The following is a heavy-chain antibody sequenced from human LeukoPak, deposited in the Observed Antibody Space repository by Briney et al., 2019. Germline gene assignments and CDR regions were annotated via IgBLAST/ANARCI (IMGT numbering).Heavy chain of an antibody. V-gene: IGHV4-39*01. D-gene: IGHD4-11*01. CDR3: TRHTGYISGQYSNYEDS. CDR2: IYYTGST. J-gene: IGHJ4*02. Sequence: PSETLSRTYTLSGRSIPYTKYYWGWIRQPPGKGLEWIGSIYYTGSTYYNPSLKSRVTISADTSKNQFSLKLRSVPAADTALYYCTRHTGYISGQYSNYEDSWGQGTLVTVSS. CDR1: GRSIPYTKYY.